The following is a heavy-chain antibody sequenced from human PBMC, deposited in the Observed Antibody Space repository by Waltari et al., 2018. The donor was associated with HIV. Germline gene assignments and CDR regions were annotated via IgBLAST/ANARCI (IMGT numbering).Heavy chain of an antibody. J-gene: IGHJ4*02. Sequence: EVHLVESGGGLVQPGRSLRHSCEASVLPFDFYAMTWVRQTPGKGLEWVSGISWNSGSIGYADSVKGRFTISRDNAKNSLFLQMNSLRPEDTAFYYCAKGPTLTSPPTYFNYWGQGTLVTVSS. CDR3: AKGPTLTSPPTYFNY. V-gene: IGHV3-9*01. D-gene: IGHD2-2*01. CDR1: VLPFDFYA. CDR2: ISWNSGSI.